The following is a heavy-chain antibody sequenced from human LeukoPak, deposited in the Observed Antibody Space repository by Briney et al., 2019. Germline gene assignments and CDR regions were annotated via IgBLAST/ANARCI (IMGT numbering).Heavy chain of an antibody. CDR3: ARHGVGASQYYFDY. D-gene: IGHD1-26*01. V-gene: IGHV4-39*01. CDR2: IYYSGST. J-gene: IGHJ4*02. CDR1: GGSISSSSYY. Sequence: SETLSLTCTVSGGSISSSSYYWGWIRQPPGKGLEWIGCIYYSGSTYYNPSLKSRVTISVDTSKNQFSLKLSSVTAADTAVYYCARHGVGASQYYFDYWGQGTLVTVSS.